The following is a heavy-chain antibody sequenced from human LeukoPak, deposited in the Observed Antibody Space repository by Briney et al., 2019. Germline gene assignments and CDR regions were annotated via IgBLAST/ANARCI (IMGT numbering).Heavy chain of an antibody. CDR2: IHREGTTT. CDR3: ARDSDWLLFDY. D-gene: IGHD3-9*01. Sequence: PGGSLTLSCAASGFTFSAYWMHWVRQVPGKGLVWVSRIHREGTTTIYADSVKGRFTISRDNGKNTLYLHINSLRADDTAVYYCARDSDWLLFDYWGQGTLVTVSS. J-gene: IGHJ4*02. CDR1: GFTFSAYW. V-gene: IGHV3-74*01.